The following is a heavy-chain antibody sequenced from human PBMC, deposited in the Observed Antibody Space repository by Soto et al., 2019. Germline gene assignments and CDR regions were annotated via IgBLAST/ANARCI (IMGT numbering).Heavy chain of an antibody. CDR3: ARGDNWRLDL. CDR2: IHLGGTT. J-gene: IGHJ5*02. D-gene: IGHD1-20*01. CDR1: GDSITSSAW. V-gene: IGHV4-4*02. Sequence: QVQLQESGPGLVKPSGTLSLTCAVSGDSITSSAWWSCVRQPPGKGLEWIGEIHLGGTTNYNPSLXXPVTISVAMSKNQFSLILNSVTAADTAIYYCARGDNWRLDLWGQGTLVTVSS.